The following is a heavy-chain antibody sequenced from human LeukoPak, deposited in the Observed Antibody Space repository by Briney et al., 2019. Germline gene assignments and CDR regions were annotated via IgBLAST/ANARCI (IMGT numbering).Heavy chain of an antibody. CDR2: IYPGDSDT. CDR3: ARGGWGLRLGELSLYPSDY. CDR1: GYSFTSYW. V-gene: IGHV5-51*01. D-gene: IGHD3-16*02. J-gene: IGHJ4*02. Sequence: GESLKISCKGSGYSFTSYWIGWVRPMPGKGLEWMGIIYPGDSDTRYSPSFQGQVTISADKSISTAYLQWSSLKASDTAMYYCARGGWGLRLGELSLYPSDYWGQGTLVTVSS.